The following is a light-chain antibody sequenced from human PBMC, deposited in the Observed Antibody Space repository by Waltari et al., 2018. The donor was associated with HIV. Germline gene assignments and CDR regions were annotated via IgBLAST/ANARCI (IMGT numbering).Light chain of an antibody. Sequence: QSALAQPASVSGSPGQSITISCAGAVVDSGPVIYFSWYPHHPGRAPRLLIYMLSRRPSGVSDRFSGSRSDMSATLTISGLQSDDEAHYYCSSYSTITSSYVFGTGTKVTVL. CDR1: VVDSGPVIY. CDR2: MLS. CDR3: SSYSTITSSYV. J-gene: IGLJ1*01. V-gene: IGLV2-14*01.